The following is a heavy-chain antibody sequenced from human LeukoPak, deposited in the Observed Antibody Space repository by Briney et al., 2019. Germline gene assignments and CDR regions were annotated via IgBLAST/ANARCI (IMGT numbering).Heavy chain of an antibody. CDR3: ARGGWDYYDFWSGRFDY. CDR1: GFTFSSYA. Sequence: PGGSLRLSCAASGFTFSSYAMHWVRQAPGRGLEWVAVISYDGSNKYYADSVKGRFTISRDNSKNTLYLQMNSLRAEDTAVYYCARGGWDYYDFWSGRFDYWGQGTLVTVSS. J-gene: IGHJ4*02. V-gene: IGHV3-30-3*01. CDR2: ISYDGSNK. D-gene: IGHD3-3*01.